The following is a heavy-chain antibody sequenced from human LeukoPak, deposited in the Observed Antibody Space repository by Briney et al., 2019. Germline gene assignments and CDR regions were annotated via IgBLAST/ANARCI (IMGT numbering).Heavy chain of an antibody. CDR1: GFRFSDYS. CDR2: IGINSGNT. CDR3: ARDYKYAFDN. V-gene: IGHV3-48*01. Sequence: GGSLRLSCAASGFRFSDYSMNWVRQAPGKGLEWISYIGINSGNTKYADSVKGRFTISGDKARNSLYLQMNSLRVEDTAVYYCARDYKYAFDNWGQGTLVTVSS. D-gene: IGHD5-24*01. J-gene: IGHJ4*02.